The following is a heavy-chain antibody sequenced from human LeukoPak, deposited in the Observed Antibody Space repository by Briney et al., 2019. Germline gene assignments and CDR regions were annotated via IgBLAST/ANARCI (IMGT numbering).Heavy chain of an antibody. CDR3: AREVGIAAAGTIYYYMDV. V-gene: IGHV3-13*01. CDR1: GFTFSSYD. J-gene: IGHJ6*03. D-gene: IGHD6-13*01. CDR2: IGTAGDT. Sequence: PGGSLRLSCAASGFTFSSYDMHWVRQATGKGLEWVSAIGTAGDTYYPGYVKGRFTISRENAKNSLYLQMNSLRAGDTAVYYCAREVGIAAAGTIYYYMDVWGKGTTVTVSS.